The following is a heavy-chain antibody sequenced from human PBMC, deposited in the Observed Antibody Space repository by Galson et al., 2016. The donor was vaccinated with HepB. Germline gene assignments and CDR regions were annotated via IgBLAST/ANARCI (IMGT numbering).Heavy chain of an antibody. V-gene: IGHV1-46*03. CDR1: GYTLTSYY. CDR2: INPTGGST. D-gene: IGHD1-1*01. Sequence: SCKASGYTLTSYYMHWVRQAPGQGLEWMGIINPTGGSTTSAQKFQGRVTMTRDTSTSTAYMELGSLRPEDTAVYYCARDGVNGGGDYWGQGTLVTVSS. J-gene: IGHJ4*02. CDR3: ARDGVNGGGDY.